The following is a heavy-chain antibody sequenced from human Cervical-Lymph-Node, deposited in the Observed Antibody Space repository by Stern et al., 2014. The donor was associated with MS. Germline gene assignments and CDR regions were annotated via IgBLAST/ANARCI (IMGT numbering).Heavy chain of an antibody. CDR2: MKYDGSRT. J-gene: IGHJ4*02. CDR3: ASNNHYGVSLDY. V-gene: IGHV3-74*01. Sequence: EVQLVESGGGLVQPGGSLRLSCAASGFTFSSYWMLWVRQAPGKGLVWVSGMKYDGSRTNYEDSVKGRFTISRDNAKSTLFLQMNSLRADDTAVYYCASNNHYGVSLDYWGQGALVTVSS. CDR1: GFTFSSYW. D-gene: IGHD4-17*01.